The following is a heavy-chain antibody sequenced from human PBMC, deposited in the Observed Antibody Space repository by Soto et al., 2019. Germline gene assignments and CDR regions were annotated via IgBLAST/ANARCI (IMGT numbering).Heavy chain of an antibody. Sequence: PSETLSLTCTVSGYSISSGSYWAWIRQPPGKGLEWIGTIYFTGNTYYTPSLKSRLTMSIDTSKNEFSLRLNSVTAADTAVYYCAGQTFTIAAASYGRSNWFDPWGPGTLVTVSS. CDR1: GYSISSGSY. D-gene: IGHD6-25*01. V-gene: IGHV4-38-2*02. CDR2: IYFTGNT. J-gene: IGHJ5*02. CDR3: AGQTFTIAAASYGRSNWFDP.